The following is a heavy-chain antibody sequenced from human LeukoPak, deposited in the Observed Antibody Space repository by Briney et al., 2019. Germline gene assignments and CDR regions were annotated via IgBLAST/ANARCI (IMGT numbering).Heavy chain of an antibody. Sequence: SETLSLTCTVSGGSISSSSYYWGWIRQPPGKGLEWIGSIYYSGSTYYNPSLKSRVTISVDKSKNQFSLKLSSVTAADTAVYYCARDRQGYWVYFDYWGQGTLVTVSS. J-gene: IGHJ4*02. V-gene: IGHV4-39*07. D-gene: IGHD1-26*01. CDR2: IYYSGST. CDR3: ARDRQGYWVYFDY. CDR1: GGSISSSSYY.